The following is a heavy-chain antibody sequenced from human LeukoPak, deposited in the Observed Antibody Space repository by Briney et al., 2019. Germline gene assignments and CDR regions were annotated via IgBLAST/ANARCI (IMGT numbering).Heavy chain of an antibody. D-gene: IGHD5-24*01. CDR2: VYTSGSP. V-gene: IGHV4-61*02. J-gene: IGHJ4*02. CDR3: AREMGGDGKLDY. Sequence: SQTLSLTCTVSGASISSGTYFWTWIRQPAGKGLEWVGRVYTSGSPDYNASLKSRVTISLDTPKNQFSLNLNSLTAADTAVYYCAREMGGDGKLDYWGQGTLVTVSS. CDR1: GASISSGTYF.